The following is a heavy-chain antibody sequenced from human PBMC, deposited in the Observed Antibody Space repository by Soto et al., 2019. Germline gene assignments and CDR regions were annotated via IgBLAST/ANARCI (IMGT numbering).Heavy chain of an antibody. CDR3: ARLEGLATISYYFDF. CDR2: IYYRGNA. J-gene: IGHJ4*02. V-gene: IGHV4-39*01. CDR1: DDSINSDKYY. D-gene: IGHD3-9*01. Sequence: QLQLQESGPGLVKPSETLSLTCSVSDDSINSDKYYWGWIRQPPGKGLEWIGSIYYRGNAYYNPSLQPRVPISLDKSRSQFSLKLTSVTAADSAVYFCARLEGLATISYYFDFWGPGALVTVSS.